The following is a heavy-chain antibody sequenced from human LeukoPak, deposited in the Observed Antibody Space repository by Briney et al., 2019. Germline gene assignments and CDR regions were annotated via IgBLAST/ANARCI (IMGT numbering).Heavy chain of an antibody. Sequence: KPSETLSLTCAVYGGSFSGYYWSWIRQPPGKGLEWIGEINHSGSTNYNPSLKSRVNISVDTSKNQFSLKLSSVTAADTAVYYCARGPIGGWFDPWGQGTLVTVSS. CDR3: ARGPIGGWFDP. CDR1: GGSFSGYY. CDR2: INHSGST. V-gene: IGHV4-34*01. D-gene: IGHD2/OR15-2a*01. J-gene: IGHJ5*02.